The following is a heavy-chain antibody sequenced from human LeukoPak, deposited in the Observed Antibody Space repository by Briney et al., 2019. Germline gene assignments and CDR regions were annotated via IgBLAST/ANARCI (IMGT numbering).Heavy chain of an antibody. Sequence: SETLSLTCSASGGPVTEYYWSWIRQPPGKGLEWIGYIYHTGSTNYSPSPKSRVTISVHASSTHFSLKLVSVSAADTAVYYCARDRGSTGYYYLASWGQGILVTVSS. CDR2: IYHTGST. CDR1: GGPVTEYY. J-gene: IGHJ4*02. CDR3: ARDRGSTGYYYLAS. D-gene: IGHD3-9*01. V-gene: IGHV4-59*02.